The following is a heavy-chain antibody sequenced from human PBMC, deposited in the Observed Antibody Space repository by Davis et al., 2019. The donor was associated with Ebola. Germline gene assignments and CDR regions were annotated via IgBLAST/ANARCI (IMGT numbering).Heavy chain of an antibody. CDR1: GYTFTGYY. Sequence: AASVKVSCKASGYTFTGYYMHWVRQAPGQGLEWMGWINPNSGGTNYAQKFQGRVAMTRDTSISTAYMELSRLRSDDTAVYYCTRDGGAYYFDYWGQGTLVTVSS. CDR2: INPNSGGT. V-gene: IGHV1-2*02. J-gene: IGHJ4*02. CDR3: TRDGGAYYFDY. D-gene: IGHD3-10*01.